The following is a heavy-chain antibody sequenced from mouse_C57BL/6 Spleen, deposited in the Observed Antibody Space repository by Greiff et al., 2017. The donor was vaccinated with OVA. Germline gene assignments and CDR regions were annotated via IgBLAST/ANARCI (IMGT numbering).Heavy chain of an antibody. V-gene: IGHV1-69*01. CDR3: ARYDGYYFDD. J-gene: IGHJ2*01. CDR1: GYTFTSYW. Sequence: QVQLQQPGAELVMPGASVKLSCKASGYTFTSYWMHWVKQRPGQGLEWIGEIDPSDSYTNYNQKFKGKSTLTVDKSSSIAYMQLSSLTSEDSAVYYCARYDGYYFDDWGQGTTLTVSS. CDR2: IDPSDSYT. D-gene: IGHD2-2*01.